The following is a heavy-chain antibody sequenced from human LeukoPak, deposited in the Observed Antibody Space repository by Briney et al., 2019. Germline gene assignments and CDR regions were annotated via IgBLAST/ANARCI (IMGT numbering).Heavy chain of an antibody. V-gene: IGHV4-59*01. CDR2: ISDSVST. J-gene: IGHJ5*02. D-gene: IGHD2-2*01. CDR3: ARNYQPLLPIQANWFDP. Sequence: SETLSLTCTVSSGSMSTYYWSWIRQPPGKGLEWIGYISDSVSTNYNPSLKSRVTISVDTSKNQFSLMLRSVTTADTAIYYCARNYQPLLPIQANWFDPWGQGTLVTVSS. CDR1: SGSMSTYY.